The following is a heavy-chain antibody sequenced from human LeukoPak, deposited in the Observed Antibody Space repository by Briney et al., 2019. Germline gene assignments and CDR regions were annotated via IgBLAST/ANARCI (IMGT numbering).Heavy chain of an antibody. CDR3: ARAAGFGELWDY. V-gene: IGHV4-59*01. Sequence: SETMSLTCTVSGGSISSYYWSWIRQPPGKGLEWIGYIYYSGSTNYNPSLKSRVTISVDTSKNQFSLKLSSVTAADTAVYYCARAAGFGELWDYWSQGTLVTVSS. CDR2: IYYSGST. CDR1: GGSISSYY. J-gene: IGHJ4*02. D-gene: IGHD3-10*01.